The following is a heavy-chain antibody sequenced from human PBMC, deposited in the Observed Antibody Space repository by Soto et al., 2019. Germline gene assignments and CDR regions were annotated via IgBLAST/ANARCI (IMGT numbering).Heavy chain of an antibody. CDR3: ARGANSVRFLEWLFFDY. Sequence: GGSLRLSCAASGFTFSSYSMNWVRQAPGKGLKWVSYISSSSSTIYYADSVKGRFTISRDNAKNSLYLQMNSLRAEDTAVYYCARGANSVRFLEWLFFDYWGQGTLVTVSS. CDR1: GFTFSSYS. CDR2: ISSSSSTI. J-gene: IGHJ4*02. V-gene: IGHV3-48*01. D-gene: IGHD3-3*01.